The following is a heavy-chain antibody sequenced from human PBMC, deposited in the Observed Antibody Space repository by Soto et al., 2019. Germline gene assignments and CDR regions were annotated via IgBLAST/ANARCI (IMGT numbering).Heavy chain of an antibody. J-gene: IGHJ6*02. V-gene: IGHV4-31*03. D-gene: IGHD3-22*01. CDR1: GGSISSGGYY. CDR2: IYYSGST. Sequence: PSEILSLTCTVSGGSISSGGYYWSWIRQHPGKGLEWIGYIYYSGSTYYNPSLKSRVTISVDTSKNQFSLKLSSVTAADTAVYYCARFYYDSSGYNGMDVWGQGTTVTVSS. CDR3: ARFYYDSSGYNGMDV.